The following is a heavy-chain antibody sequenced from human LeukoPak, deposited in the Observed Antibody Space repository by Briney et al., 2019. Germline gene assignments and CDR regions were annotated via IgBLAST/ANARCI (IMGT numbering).Heavy chain of an antibody. CDR2: ISYDGSNK. Sequence: GGSLRLSCAASGFTFSSYGMHWVRQAPGKGLEWVAVISYDGSNKYYADSVKGRFTISRDNSKNTLYLQMNSLRAEDTAVYYCAKDQFLGWFGEDGDSSGSFDYWGQGTLVTVSS. D-gene: IGHD3-10*01. CDR1: GFTFSSYG. J-gene: IGHJ4*02. V-gene: IGHV3-30*18. CDR3: AKDQFLGWFGEDGDSSGSFDY.